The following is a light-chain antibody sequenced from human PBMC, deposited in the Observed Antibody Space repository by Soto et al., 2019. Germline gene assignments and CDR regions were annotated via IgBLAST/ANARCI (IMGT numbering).Light chain of an antibody. V-gene: IGKV1-5*01. CDR2: DAS. J-gene: IGKJ1*01. CDR3: QQYNSYSSTWT. Sequence: DIQMTQSPSTLSASVGDRVTITCRASQSISSWLAWYQQKPGKAPKLLIYDASSLESGVPSRFSGSGSGTEFTLTISSLQPDDFATYYCQQYNSYSSTWTLGQGTKVEIK. CDR1: QSISSW.